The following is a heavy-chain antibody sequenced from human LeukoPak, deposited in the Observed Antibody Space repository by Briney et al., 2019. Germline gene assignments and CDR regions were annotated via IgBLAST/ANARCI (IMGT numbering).Heavy chain of an antibody. Sequence: SETLSLTCTVSGGSISSYYWSWIRQPPGKGLEWIANIYHTGCTNYNPSLSSRVTISIDTAKNQFSLKLTSVTAADTAVYYCARRGRNSSGWQDYLWGQGTLVTVS. CDR2: IYHTGCT. CDR3: ARRGRNSSGWQDYL. CDR1: GGSISSYY. D-gene: IGHD6-25*01. J-gene: IGHJ4*02. V-gene: IGHV4-59*01.